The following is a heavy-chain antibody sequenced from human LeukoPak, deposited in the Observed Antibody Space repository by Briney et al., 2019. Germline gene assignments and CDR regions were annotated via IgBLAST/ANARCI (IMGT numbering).Heavy chain of an antibody. V-gene: IGHV3-53*01. J-gene: IGHJ4*02. CDR1: GFAVSSTY. D-gene: IGHD1-1*01. Sequence: GGSLRLSCAASGFAVSSTYMSWVRQAPGKGLDWVSVIYSGGSTYYADSVKGRFTISRDNSKNMVYLQMNSLRAEDTAVYYCARHPGGRQLNWGQGTLVTVSS. CDR3: ARHPGGRQLN. CDR2: IYSGGST.